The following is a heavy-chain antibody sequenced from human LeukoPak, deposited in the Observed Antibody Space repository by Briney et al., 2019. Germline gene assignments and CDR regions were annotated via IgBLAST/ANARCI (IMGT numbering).Heavy chain of an antibody. J-gene: IGHJ4*02. CDR2: INPNSGGT. V-gene: IGHV1-2*06. CDR1: GYTFTGYY. Sequence: GALVKVSCKASGYTFTGYYMHWVRQAPGQGLEWMARINPNSGGTNYAQKFQGRVTMTRDTSISTAYMELSRLRSDDTAVYYCAVYDYVWGSYRSFDYWGQGTLVTVSS. D-gene: IGHD3-16*02. CDR3: AVYDYVWGSYRSFDY.